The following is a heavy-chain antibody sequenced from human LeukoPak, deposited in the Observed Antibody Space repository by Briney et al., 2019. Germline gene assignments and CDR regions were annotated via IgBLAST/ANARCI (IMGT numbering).Heavy chain of an antibody. J-gene: IGHJ4*02. CDR1: GFTFSSYG. CDR3: ATFGGSSWYLDY. V-gene: IGHV3-30*03. D-gene: IGHD6-13*01. CDR2: ISYDGSNK. Sequence: GGSLRLSCAASGFTFSSYGMHWVRQAPGKGLEWVAVISYDGSNKYYADSVKGRFTISRDNSKNTLYPQMNSLRAEDTAVYYCATFGGSSWYLDYWGQGTLVTVSS.